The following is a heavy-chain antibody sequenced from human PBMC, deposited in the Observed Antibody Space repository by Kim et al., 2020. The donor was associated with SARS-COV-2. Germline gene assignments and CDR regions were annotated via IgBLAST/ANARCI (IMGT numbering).Heavy chain of an antibody. CDR1: GGSISSYY. D-gene: IGHD6-13*01. J-gene: IGHJ6*02. Sequence: SETLSLTCTVSGGSISSYYWSWIRQPPGKGLEWIGYIYYSGSTNYNPSLKSRVTISVDTSKNQFSLKLSSVTAADTAVYYCARAHSSSWAYYYYYGMDVWGQGTTVTVSS. V-gene: IGHV4-59*01. CDR3: ARAHSSSWAYYYYYGMDV. CDR2: IYYSGST.